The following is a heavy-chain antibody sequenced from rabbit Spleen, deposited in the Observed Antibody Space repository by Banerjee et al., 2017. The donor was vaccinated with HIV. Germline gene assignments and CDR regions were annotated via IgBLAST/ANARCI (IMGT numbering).Heavy chain of an antibody. CDR1: GFSFSSNYY. J-gene: IGHJ2*01. CDR2: IYGGSSGNT. D-gene: IGHD6-1*01. CDR3: ARGDGDNGYTI. Sequence: QSLEESGGDLVKPGASLTLTCTASGFSFSSNYYMCWVRQAPGKGLEWIGCIYGGSSGNTYYANWAKGRFTISKTSSTTVTLQMTSLTAADTATHFCARGDGDNGYTIWGPGTLVTVS. V-gene: IGHV1S40*01.